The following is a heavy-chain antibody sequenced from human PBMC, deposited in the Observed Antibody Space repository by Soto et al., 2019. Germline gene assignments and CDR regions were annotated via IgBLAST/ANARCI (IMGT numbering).Heavy chain of an antibody. CDR3: ARAYCSGGSCYRVFDP. CDR1: GYTFTGYY. CDR2: INPNSGGT. V-gene: IGHV1-2*02. Sequence: ASVKVSCKASGYTFTGYYMHWVRQAPGQGLEWMGWINPNSGGTNYAQKFQGRVTMTRDTSISTAYMELSRLGSDDTAVYYCARAYCSGGSCYRVFDPWGQGTLVTVSS. J-gene: IGHJ5*02. D-gene: IGHD2-15*01.